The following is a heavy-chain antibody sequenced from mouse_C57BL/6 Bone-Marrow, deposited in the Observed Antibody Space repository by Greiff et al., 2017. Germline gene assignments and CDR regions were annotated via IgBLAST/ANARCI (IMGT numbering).Heavy chain of an antibody. J-gene: IGHJ3*01. D-gene: IGHD1-1*01. CDR2: IDPETGGT. CDR1: GYTFTDYE. Sequence: QVQLQQSGAELVRPGASVTLSCKASGYTFTDYEMHWVKQTPVHGLEWIGAIDPETGGTAYNQKFKGKAILTADKSSSTAYMELRSLTSADSAVSYRTRWGYYYGGAGACWCQGFLVTVAA. V-gene: IGHV1-15*01. CDR3: TRWGYYYGGAGAC.